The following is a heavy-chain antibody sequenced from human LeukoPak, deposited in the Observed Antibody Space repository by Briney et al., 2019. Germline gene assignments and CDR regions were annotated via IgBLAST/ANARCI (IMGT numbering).Heavy chain of an antibody. V-gene: IGHV3-21*01. CDR2: ISSSSSYI. Sequence: GGSLRLSCAASGFTFSSYSMNWVRQAPGKGLEWVSSISSSSSYIYYADSVKGRFTISRDNAKNSLYLQMNSLRAEDTAVYYCARDPGGFPFDYWGQGTLVTVSS. CDR1: GFTFSSYS. CDR3: ARDPGGFPFDY. D-gene: IGHD3-10*01. J-gene: IGHJ4*02.